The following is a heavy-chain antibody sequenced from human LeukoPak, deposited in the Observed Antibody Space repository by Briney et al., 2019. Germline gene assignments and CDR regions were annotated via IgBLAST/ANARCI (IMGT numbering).Heavy chain of an antibody. D-gene: IGHD4-17*01. J-gene: IGHJ4*02. CDR3: ARGVRMTTVTTGFDY. CDR2: ISSSGSTI. CDR1: GFTFSSYE. V-gene: IGHV3-48*03. Sequence: GGSLRLSCAASGFTFSSYEMNLVRQAPGKGLEWVSYISSSGSTIYYADSVKGRFTISRDNAKNSLYLQMNSLRAEDTAVYYCARGVRMTTVTTGFDYWGQGTLVTVSS.